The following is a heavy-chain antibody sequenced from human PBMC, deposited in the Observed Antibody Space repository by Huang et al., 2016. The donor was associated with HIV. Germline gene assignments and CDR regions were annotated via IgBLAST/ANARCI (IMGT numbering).Heavy chain of an antibody. D-gene: IGHD3-10*01. CDR3: ARAPHYGSGSYYY. CDR2: ITHSGST. Sequence: QVQLHQWGAGLLKPSETLSLTCAVYGGSFSGYYWSWIRQPPGKGLDWIGEITHSGSTNSNPSLKSRVTISEETSKNQFSLKLSSVTAADTAVYYCARAPHYGSGSYYYWGQGTLVTVSS. J-gene: IGHJ4*02. CDR1: GGSFSGYY. V-gene: IGHV4-34*01.